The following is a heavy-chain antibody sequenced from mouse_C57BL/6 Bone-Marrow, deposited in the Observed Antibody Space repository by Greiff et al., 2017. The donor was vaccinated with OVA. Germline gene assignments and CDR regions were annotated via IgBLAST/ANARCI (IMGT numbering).Heavy chain of an antibody. J-gene: IGHJ3*01. D-gene: IGHD2-3*01. V-gene: IGHV3-6*01. CDR1: GYSITSGYY. CDR2: ISYDGSN. CDR3: ATYDGYYPWFAY. Sequence: EVKLMESGPGLVKPSQSLSLTCSVTGYSITSGYYWNWIRQFPGNKLEWMGYISYDGSNNYNPSLTKRISITRDTSKNQFFLKLNSVTTEDTATYYCATYDGYYPWFAYWGQGTLVTVSA.